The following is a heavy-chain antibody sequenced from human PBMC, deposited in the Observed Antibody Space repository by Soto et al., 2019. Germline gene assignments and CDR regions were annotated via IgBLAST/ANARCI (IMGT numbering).Heavy chain of an antibody. Sequence: TLSLTCTVSGGSISGYYWNWIRQPPGKGLEWIGYIYYSGSTSYNPSLRSRVTISLDTSKNQFSLKLSSVTAADTAVYYCAKGGKTYFFDYWGQGTLVTVSS. D-gene: IGHD2-15*01. J-gene: IGHJ4*02. CDR1: GGSISGYY. CDR2: IYYSGST. V-gene: IGHV4-59*08. CDR3: AKGGKTYFFDY.